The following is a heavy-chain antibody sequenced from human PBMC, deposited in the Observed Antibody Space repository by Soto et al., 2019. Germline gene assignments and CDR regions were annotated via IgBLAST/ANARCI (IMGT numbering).Heavy chain of an antibody. J-gene: IGHJ6*02. CDR3: ARQRGIAAAGPGYYGMDV. D-gene: IGHD6-13*01. Sequence: PGESMKISSKGSGYSFTSYWIGWVRKMPGKGLEWMGIIYPGDSDTRYSPSFQGQVTISADKSISTAYLQWSSLKASDTAMYYCARQRGIAAAGPGYYGMDVWGQGTTVTVSS. V-gene: IGHV5-51*01. CDR1: GYSFTSYW. CDR2: IYPGDSDT.